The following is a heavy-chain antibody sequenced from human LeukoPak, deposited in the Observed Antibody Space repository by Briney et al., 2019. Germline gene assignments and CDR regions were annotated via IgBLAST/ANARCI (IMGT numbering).Heavy chain of an antibody. CDR3: AILGVVTSTGTKNWFDP. CDR1: GGTFSSYA. D-gene: IGHD3-3*01. J-gene: IGHJ5*02. V-gene: IGHV1-69*04. Sequence: ASVKVSCKASGGTFSSYAISRVRQAPGQGLEWMGRIIPILGMANYAQKFQGRVTITADKSTSTAYMELSSLRSEDTAVYYCAILGVVTSTGTKNWFDPWGQGTLVTVSS. CDR2: IIPILGMA.